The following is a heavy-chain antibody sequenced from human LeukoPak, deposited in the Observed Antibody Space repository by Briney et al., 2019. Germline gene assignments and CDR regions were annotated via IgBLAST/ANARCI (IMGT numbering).Heavy chain of an antibody. CDR2: IWYDGSNK. Sequence: GGSLRLSCAASGFTFSSYAMSWVRHAPGTGLEWVAVIWYDGSNKYCADSVKGRFTISRDNSKNTLYLEMSSLRAEDTAVYYCARVGSSSSLGFDYWGQEPCSPSP. CDR3: ARVGSSSSLGFDY. CDR1: GFTFSSYA. V-gene: IGHV3-33*08. D-gene: IGHD6-6*01. J-gene: IGHJ4*01.